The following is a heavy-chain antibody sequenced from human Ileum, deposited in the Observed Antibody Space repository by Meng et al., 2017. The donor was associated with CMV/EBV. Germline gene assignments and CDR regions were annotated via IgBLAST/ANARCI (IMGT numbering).Heavy chain of an antibody. CDR1: GFSLSTSGVG. Sequence: QITLKASGHTLVKPTQTLTLTCTFSGFSLSTSGVGVGWNRQPPGKALEWLALIYWDDDKRYSPSLKSRLTITKDTSKNQVVLTMTNMDPVDTATYYCAHRRGIEEYFQHWGQGTLVTVSS. CDR3: AHRRGIEEYFQH. J-gene: IGHJ1*01. V-gene: IGHV2-5*02. CDR2: IYWDDDK. D-gene: IGHD6-13*01.